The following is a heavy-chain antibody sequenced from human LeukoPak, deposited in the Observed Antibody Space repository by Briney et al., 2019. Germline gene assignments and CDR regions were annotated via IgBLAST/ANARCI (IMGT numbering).Heavy chain of an antibody. CDR2: INPSGGST. D-gene: IGHD6-6*01. Sequence: GASVKVSCKASGYTFTSYYMHWVRQAPGQGLEWMGIINPSGGSTSYARKFQGRVTMTRDMSMSTVYMELSSLRSEDTAVYYCARALPARPGDYWGQGTLVTVSS. J-gene: IGHJ4*02. CDR3: ARALPARPGDY. V-gene: IGHV1-46*01. CDR1: GYTFTSYY.